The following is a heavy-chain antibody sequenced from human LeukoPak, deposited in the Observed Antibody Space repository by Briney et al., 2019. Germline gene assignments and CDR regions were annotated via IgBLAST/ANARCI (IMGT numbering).Heavy chain of an antibody. CDR2: IYYSGST. D-gene: IGHD1-26*01. J-gene: IGHJ4*02. V-gene: IGHV4-39*07. Sequence: PSETLSLTCTVSGGSISSSSYYWGWIRQPPGKGLEWIGSIYYSGSTYYNPSLKSRVTISVDTSKNQFSLKLSSVTAADTAVYYCARDPIVGVPFDYWGQGTLVTVSS. CDR1: GGSISSSSYY. CDR3: ARDPIVGVPFDY.